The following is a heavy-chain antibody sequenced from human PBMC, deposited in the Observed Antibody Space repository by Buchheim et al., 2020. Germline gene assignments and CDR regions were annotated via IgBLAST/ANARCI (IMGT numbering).Heavy chain of an antibody. Sequence: QVQLQQWGAGLLKPSETLSLTCAVYGGSFSDYYWSWIRQPPGKGLEWIGEINHSGSTNYNASLKSRVTISVDTSKNQFSLKLSSVTAADTAVYYCARGSWFDPWGQGTL. V-gene: IGHV4-34*01. J-gene: IGHJ5*02. CDR1: GGSFSDYY. CDR3: ARGSWFDP. CDR2: INHSGST.